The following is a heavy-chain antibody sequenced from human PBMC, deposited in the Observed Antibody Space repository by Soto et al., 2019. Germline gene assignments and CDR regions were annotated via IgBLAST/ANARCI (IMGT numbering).Heavy chain of an antibody. Sequence: QVQLQESGPGLVKPSETLSLTCTVSGGSISSYYWSWIRQPPGKGLEWIGYIYYSGSTNYNPSLKSRVTISVDTSKNQFSLKLSSVTAADTAVYYCAREERWSGYIDYWGQGTLVTVSS. CDR3: AREERWSGYIDY. V-gene: IGHV4-59*01. D-gene: IGHD3-3*01. J-gene: IGHJ4*02. CDR1: GGSISSYY. CDR2: IYYSGST.